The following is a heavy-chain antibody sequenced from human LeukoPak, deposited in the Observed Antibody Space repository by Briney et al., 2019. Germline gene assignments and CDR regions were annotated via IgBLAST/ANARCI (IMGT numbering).Heavy chain of an antibody. J-gene: IGHJ6*03. CDR1: GFTFSSYG. Sequence: GGSLRLSCAASGFTFSSYGMHWVRQAPGKGLEWVAYIRSDGSKEYHADSVKGRFIIFRDNSKKILYLQMNSLRAEDTAVYYCAQAASNYDFWSGYYKYYYMDVWGKGTTVTVSS. D-gene: IGHD3-3*01. CDR3: AQAASNYDFWSGYYKYYYMDV. V-gene: IGHV3-30*02. CDR2: IRSDGSKE.